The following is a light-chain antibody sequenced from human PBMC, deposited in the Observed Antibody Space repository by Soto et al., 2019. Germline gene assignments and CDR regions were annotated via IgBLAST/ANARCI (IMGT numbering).Light chain of an antibody. CDR1: QGLSTG. CDR2: DAS. CDR3: QQYNSYPWT. Sequence: MTQFPSTRPALLGTRVPSPGRASQGLSTGLAGYQQKPGKAPKLLIYDASSLESGVPSRFSGSGSGTEFTLTISSLQPDDFATYYCQQYNSYPWTFGQGTKVEIK. V-gene: IGKV1-5*01. J-gene: IGKJ1*01.